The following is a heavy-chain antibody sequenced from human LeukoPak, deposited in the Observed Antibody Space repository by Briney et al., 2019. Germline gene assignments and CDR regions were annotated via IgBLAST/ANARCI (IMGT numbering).Heavy chain of an antibody. CDR1: GYTFTSYG. CDR3: ARDSRHIVVVPAAIRFYY. V-gene: IGHV1-18*01. D-gene: IGHD2-2*01. J-gene: IGHJ4*02. CDR2: ISATNGNT. Sequence: GASVKVSCKASGYTFTSYGISWVRQAPGQGLEGMGWISATNGNTNYAQKLQGRVTMTTDTSTSTAYMELRSLRSDDTAVYYCARDSRHIVVVPAAIRFYYWGQGTLVTVSS.